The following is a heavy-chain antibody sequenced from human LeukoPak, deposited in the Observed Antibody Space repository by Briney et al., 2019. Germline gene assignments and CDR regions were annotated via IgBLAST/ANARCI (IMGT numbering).Heavy chain of an antibody. D-gene: IGHD6-13*01. CDR1: GYTFTGYY. CDR2: INPNSGGT. V-gene: IGHV1-2*02. J-gene: IGHJ4*02. CDR3: APTNSWSWYFDY. Sequence: ASVKVSCKASGYTFTGYYMHWVRKAPGQGLEWMGWINPNSGGTNYAQKFQGRVTMTRDTSISTAYMELSRLRSDDTAVYYCAPTNSWSWYFDYWGQGTLVTVSS.